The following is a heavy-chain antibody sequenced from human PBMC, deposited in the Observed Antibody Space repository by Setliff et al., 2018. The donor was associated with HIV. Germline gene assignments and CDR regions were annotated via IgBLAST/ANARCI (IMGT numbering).Heavy chain of an antibody. V-gene: IGHV3-48*01. CDR3: ARVQYFNSGGYWATIRHYYYMD. D-gene: IGHD3-22*01. CDR2: LSRNRDTM. Sequence: PGGSLRLSCAASGVTLSSSSMNWVRQAPGKGLSWLSYLSRNRDTMYYADSVKSRFTFSVYKADNSLFLQMNSLRAEDTAVYYCARVQYFNSGGYWATIRHYYYMD. J-gene: IGHJ6*03. CDR1: GVTLSSSS.